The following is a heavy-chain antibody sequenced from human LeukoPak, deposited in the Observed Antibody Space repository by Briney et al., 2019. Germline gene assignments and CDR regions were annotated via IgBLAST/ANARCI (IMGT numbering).Heavy chain of an antibody. D-gene: IGHD6-6*01. CDR3: ARGAITAARPLDY. Sequence: PGGSLKLSCAASGFTFSGSAMHWVRQASGKGLEWVGRIRSKANSYATAYAASVKGRFTISRDNSKNMVYLQMNSLRAEDTAVYYCARGAITAARPLDYWGQGTLVTVSS. V-gene: IGHV3-73*01. CDR2: IRSKANSYAT. CDR1: GFTFSGSA. J-gene: IGHJ4*02.